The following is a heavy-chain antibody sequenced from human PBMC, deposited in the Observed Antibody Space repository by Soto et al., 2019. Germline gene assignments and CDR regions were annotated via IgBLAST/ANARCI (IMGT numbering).Heavy chain of an antibody. CDR3: ARAAYSSGWYPDEYYYYYYGMDV. Sequence: PSQTLSLTCAISGDSVSSNSAAWNWIRQSPSRGLEWLGRTYYRSKWYNDYAVSVKSRITINPDTSKNQFSLQLNSVTPEDTAVYYCARAAYSSGWYPDEYYYYYYGMDVWGQGTTVTVSS. J-gene: IGHJ6*02. CDR1: GDSVSSNSAA. D-gene: IGHD6-19*01. CDR2: TYYRSKWYN. V-gene: IGHV6-1*01.